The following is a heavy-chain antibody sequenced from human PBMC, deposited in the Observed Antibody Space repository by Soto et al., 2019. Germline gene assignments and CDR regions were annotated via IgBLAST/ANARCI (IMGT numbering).Heavy chain of an antibody. Sequence: GGSLRLSCAASGFTFSSYGMHWVRQAPGEGLEWVAVISYDGSNKYYADSVKGRFTISRDNSKNTLYLQMNSLRAEDTAVYYCALMDWYYDSSGPLDGAFDIWGQGTMVTVSS. CDR2: ISYDGSNK. CDR1: GFTFSSYG. V-gene: IGHV3-30*03. D-gene: IGHD3-22*01. J-gene: IGHJ3*02. CDR3: ALMDWYYDSSGPLDGAFDI.